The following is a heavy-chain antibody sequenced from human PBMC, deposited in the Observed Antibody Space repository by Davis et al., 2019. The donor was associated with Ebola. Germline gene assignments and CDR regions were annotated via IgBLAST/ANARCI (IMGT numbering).Heavy chain of an antibody. D-gene: IGHD6-13*01. CDR3: ARVGDIAAAHKQNAFDY. J-gene: IGHJ4*02. V-gene: IGHV1-2*02. CDR2: INPNSGGT. CDR1: GYTFTGYY. Sequence: ASVKVSCKASGYTFTGYYMHWVRQAPGQGLEWMGWINPNSGGTNYAQKFQGRVTMTRDTSISTAYMELSRLRSDDTAVYYCARVGDIAAAHKQNAFDYWGQGTLVTVSS.